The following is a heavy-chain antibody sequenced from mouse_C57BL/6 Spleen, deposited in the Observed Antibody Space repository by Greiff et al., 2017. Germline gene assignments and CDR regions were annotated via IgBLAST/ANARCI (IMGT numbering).Heavy chain of an antibody. CDR2: ISSGSSTI. Sequence: EVKLMESGGGLVKPGGSLKLSCAASGFTFSDYGMHWVRQAPEKGLEWVAYISSGSSTIYYADTVKGRFTISRDNAKNTLFLQMTSLRSEDTAMYYCATYGSSYGYFDVWGTGTTVTVSS. CDR3: ATYGSSYGYFDV. V-gene: IGHV5-17*01. D-gene: IGHD1-1*01. J-gene: IGHJ1*03. CDR1: GFTFSDYG.